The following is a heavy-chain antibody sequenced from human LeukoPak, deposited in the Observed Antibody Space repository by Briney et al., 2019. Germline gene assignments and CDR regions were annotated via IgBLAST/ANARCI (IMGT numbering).Heavy chain of an antibody. CDR1: GFDFQNHV. D-gene: IGHD3-10*01. CDR2: ISHHVNVK. V-gene: IGHV3-30-3*01. J-gene: IGHJ4*02. Sequence: GGSLRLSCAASGFDFQNHVIHWVRQVPGKGLEWVAVISHHVNVKFYADSVKGRLTISRDNSAKTVYLQMNSLRTEDAAVYYCGRGGLYDSGSSSTFYFYYWGQGTVVTVSS. CDR3: GRGGLYDSGSSSTFYFYY.